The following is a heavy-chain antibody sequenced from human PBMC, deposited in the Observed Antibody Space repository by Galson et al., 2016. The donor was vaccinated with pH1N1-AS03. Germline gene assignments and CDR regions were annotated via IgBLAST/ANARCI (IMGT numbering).Heavy chain of an antibody. J-gene: IGHJ3*02. D-gene: IGHD2-15*01. CDR3: ARHRQSETYSEAFDI. Sequence: QSGAEVKIPGESLKISCKASGYSFTNHWIAWVRQMPGKGLEWMGIIYPADSETKYSPSFQGQVTISVDKSITTAYLQWNSLKASDTGMYFCARHRQSETYSEAFDIWGQGTMVTVSS. CDR2: IYPADSET. CDR1: GYSFTNHW. V-gene: IGHV5-51*01.